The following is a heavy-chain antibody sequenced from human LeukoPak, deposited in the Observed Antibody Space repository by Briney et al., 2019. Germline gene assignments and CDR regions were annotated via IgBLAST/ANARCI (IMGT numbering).Heavy chain of an antibody. CDR1: GGSFSGYY. J-gene: IGHJ3*02. CDR3: ARDVVYGARAFDI. V-gene: IGHV4-34*01. Sequence: SETLSLTCAVYGGSFSGYYWSWIRQPPGKGLEWIGEINHSGSTNYNPSLKSRVTISVDTSKNQFSLKLSSVTAADTAVYYCARDVVYGARAFDIWGQGTMVTVSS. D-gene: IGHD2-8*02. CDR2: INHSGST.